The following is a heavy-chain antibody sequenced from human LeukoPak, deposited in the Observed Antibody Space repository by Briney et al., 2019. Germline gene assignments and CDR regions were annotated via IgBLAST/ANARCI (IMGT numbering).Heavy chain of an antibody. CDR3: AMKAVPRPRLHDAFDF. CDR1: GFIFSSYG. D-gene: IGHD5-24*01. CDR2: IRYDGSNK. J-gene: IGHJ3*01. V-gene: IGHV3-30*02. Sequence: GGSLRLSCAASGFIFSSYGMHWVRQAPGKGLEWVAFIRYDGSNKNYADSEKGRFTISRDNSKNTLYLQMNSLRADDTAVYYCAMKAVPRPRLHDAFDFWGQGTVVSVSS.